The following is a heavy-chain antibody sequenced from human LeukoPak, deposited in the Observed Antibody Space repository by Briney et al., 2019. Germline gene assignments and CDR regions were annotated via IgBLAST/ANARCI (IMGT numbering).Heavy chain of an antibody. Sequence: ASVTVSCKASGYTFTSYAMNWVRQAPGQGLEWMGWINTNTGNPTYAQGFTGRFVFSLDTSVSTAYLQISSLKAEDTAVYYCARRPRGIDCSSTSCYVLDYWGQGTLATVSS. D-gene: IGHD2-2*01. V-gene: IGHV7-4-1*02. CDR2: INTNTGNP. J-gene: IGHJ4*02. CDR3: ARRPRGIDCSSTSCYVLDY. CDR1: GYTFTSYA.